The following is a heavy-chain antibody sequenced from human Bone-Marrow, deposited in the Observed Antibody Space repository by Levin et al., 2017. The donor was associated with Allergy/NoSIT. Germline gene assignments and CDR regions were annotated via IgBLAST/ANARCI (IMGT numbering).Heavy chain of an antibody. J-gene: IGHJ4*02. CDR2: INWKSGSI. D-gene: IGHD3-16*01. CDR1: GFTFTDYG. Sequence: GESLKISCAASGFTFTDYGMSWVRQVPGKGLEWVSGINWKSGSIGYADSVEGRFIISRDNAKNSLYLEMNSLRAEDTALYHCARGDGGDYWGQGTLVIVSS. V-gene: IGHV3-20*01. CDR3: ARGDGGDY.